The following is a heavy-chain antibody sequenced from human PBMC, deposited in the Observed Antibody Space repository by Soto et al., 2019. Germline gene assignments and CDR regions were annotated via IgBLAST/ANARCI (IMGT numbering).Heavy chain of an antibody. CDR3: VRNSPIWSTFSGNDATDY. V-gene: IGHV1-3*01. CDR2: INAGNGNT. Sequence: VASVKVSCKASGYTFTSYAMHWVRQAPGQRLEWMGWINAGNGNTKYSQKFQGRVTITRDTSASTAYMELSSLRSEDTAVYYCVRNSPIWSTFSGNDATDYWGQGTLVTVSS. CDR1: GYTFTSYA. J-gene: IGHJ4*02. D-gene: IGHD5-12*01.